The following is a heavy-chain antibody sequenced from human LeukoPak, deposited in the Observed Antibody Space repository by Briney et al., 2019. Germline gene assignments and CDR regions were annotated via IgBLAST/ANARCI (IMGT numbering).Heavy chain of an antibody. D-gene: IGHD3-10*01. CDR2: ISSSSSTI. J-gene: IGHJ4*02. CDR1: GFIFSSYS. V-gene: IGHV3-48*01. CDR3: ARDRLLWFGELY. Sequence: GGSLRLSCAASGFIFSSYSMNWVRPAPGKGRGWVSSISSSSSTIYYADSVKGRFTISRDNAKNSLYLQMNSLRAEDTDVYYCARDRLLWFGELYWGQGTLVTVSS.